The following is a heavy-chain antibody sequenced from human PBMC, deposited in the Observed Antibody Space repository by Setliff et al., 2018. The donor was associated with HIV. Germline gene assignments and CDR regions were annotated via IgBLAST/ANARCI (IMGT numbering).Heavy chain of an antibody. V-gene: IGHV4-59*08. CDR1: GGSIRSYY. CDR2: VFYNGDT. J-gene: IGHJ4*02. Sequence: SETLSLTCTVSGGSIRSYYWRWIRQSPGKGLEWIGYVFYNGDTAYNPSLKSRLTISVDTSKSQFSLKLTSVTAADTAVYYCARQMTIPGVVVTPVDYWGQGALVTVSS. D-gene: IGHD2-15*01. CDR3: ARQMTIPGVVVTPVDY.